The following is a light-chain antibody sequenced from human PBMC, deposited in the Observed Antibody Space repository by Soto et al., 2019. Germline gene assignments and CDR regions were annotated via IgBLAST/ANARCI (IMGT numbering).Light chain of an antibody. CDR3: QNWDTGIHV. V-gene: IGLV4-69*01. J-gene: IGLJ2*01. CDR2: LNYDGSH. CDR1: SRHSAYD. Sequence: QSVLTQSPSASASLGPSVKITCTRTSRHSAYDIACHQQQPQKGTRYLMILNYDGSHAKGDGLPDRFSGSSSATERYLTFAILHDEDDDYYCCQNWDTGIHVFGGGTKLTVL.